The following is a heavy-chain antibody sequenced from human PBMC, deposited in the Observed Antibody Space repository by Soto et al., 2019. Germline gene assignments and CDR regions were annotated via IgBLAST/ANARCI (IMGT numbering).Heavy chain of an antibody. CDR1: GGTFYTYT. D-gene: IGHD5-18*01. CDR3: ARIPRYSFPTSDDLDS. Sequence: QIQLVQSGAEVRKPGYSVQVSCKASGGTFYTYTFSWVRQAPGQGLEWMGSITPIYPTTNYAEKFQGRLTVTADGSTSTAYMELSSLTSDDTAVYYCARIPRYSFPTSDDLDSWGQGTLVTVSS. CDR2: ITPIYPTT. V-gene: IGHV1-69*15. J-gene: IGHJ4*02.